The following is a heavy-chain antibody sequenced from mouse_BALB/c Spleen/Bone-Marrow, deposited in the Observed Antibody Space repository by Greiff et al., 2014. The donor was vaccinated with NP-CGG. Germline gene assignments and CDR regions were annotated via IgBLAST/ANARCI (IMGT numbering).Heavy chain of an antibody. D-gene: IGHD2-4*01. V-gene: IGHV5-9-2*01. CDR1: GFTFSIYG. CDR3: ARPNMITGAMDY. Sequence: DVQLQESGGGLVKPGGSLKLSCAASGFTFSIYGMSWVRQTPPKRLEWVATISGDGSHTYYLDSVKGRFTISRDNAKNNLYLQMSSLRSEDTALYYCARPNMITGAMDYWGQGTSVTVSS. CDR2: ISGDGSHT. J-gene: IGHJ4*01.